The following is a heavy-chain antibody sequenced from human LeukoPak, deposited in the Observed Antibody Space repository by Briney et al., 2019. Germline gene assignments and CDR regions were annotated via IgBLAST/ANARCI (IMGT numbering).Heavy chain of an antibody. CDR3: ARVGNNQIDY. V-gene: IGHV4-4*02. D-gene: IGHD1/OR15-1a*01. J-gene: IGHJ4*02. CDR2: IYHSGST. Sequence: SETLSLTFAVSGGSISSNNWWWSWVRQLPGKGLEWIGEIYHSGSTNYNPSLKSRLTISVDTSKNQFSLDLSSVTAADTAVYYCARVGNNQIDYWGQGTLVTVSS. CDR1: GGSISSNNW.